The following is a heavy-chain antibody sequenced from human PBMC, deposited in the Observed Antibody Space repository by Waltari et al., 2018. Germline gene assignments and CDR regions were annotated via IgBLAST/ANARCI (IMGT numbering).Heavy chain of an antibody. CDR2: IYHSGST. J-gene: IGHJ6*02. CDR3: ARDGYYGSVRVGMDV. D-gene: IGHD3-10*01. CDR1: GGSISSGGYY. V-gene: IGHV4-31*03. Sequence: QVQLQESGPGLVKPSQTMSLTCTVSGGSISSGGYYWSWIRQHPGKGLEWIGYIYHSGSTYYNPSLKSRVTISVDRSKNQFSLKLSSVTAADTAVYYCARDGYYGSVRVGMDVWGQGTTVTVSS.